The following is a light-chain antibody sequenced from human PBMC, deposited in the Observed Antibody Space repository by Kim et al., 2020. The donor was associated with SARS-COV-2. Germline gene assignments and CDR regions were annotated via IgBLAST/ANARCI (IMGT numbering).Light chain of an antibody. CDR1: QSVSSN. CDR3: QQYNKWMYT. Sequence: SVTPGRTATLSWRASQSVSSNLAWYQKKPGQAPRLVIYGASTRAAGVPARFSGSVSGAEFTLTISNLQPEDCAVYYCQQYNKWMYTFGQGTKVEI. V-gene: IGKV3D-15*01. J-gene: IGKJ2*01. CDR2: GAS.